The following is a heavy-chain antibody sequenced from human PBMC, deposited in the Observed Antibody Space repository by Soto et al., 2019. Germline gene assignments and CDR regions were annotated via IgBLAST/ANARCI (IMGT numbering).Heavy chain of an antibody. CDR3: ANPSLVIRAHDAFDI. CDR2: ISGSGGST. J-gene: IGHJ3*02. D-gene: IGHD3-22*01. V-gene: IGHV3-23*01. CDR1: GFTFSSYA. Sequence: EVQLLESGGGLVQPGGSLRLSCAASGFTFSSYAMSWVRQAPGKGLEWVSAISGSGGSTYYADSVKGRFTISRDNSKNQMYMQMNSLRAEYTSVYYCANPSLVIRAHDAFDIWGQGTMVTVSS.